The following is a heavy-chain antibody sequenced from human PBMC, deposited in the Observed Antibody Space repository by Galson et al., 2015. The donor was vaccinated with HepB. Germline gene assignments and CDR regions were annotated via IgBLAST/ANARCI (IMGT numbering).Heavy chain of an antibody. CDR1: GFTFSSYA. Sequence: SLRLSCAASGFTFSSYAMSWVRQAPGKGLEWVSAISGSGGSTYYADSVKGRFTISRDNPKNTLYLQMNRLRAEDTAVYYCAKDRGWRVVVVPHDYWGQGTLVTVSS. CDR3: AKDRGWRVVVVPHDY. J-gene: IGHJ4*02. D-gene: IGHD2-21*01. V-gene: IGHV3-23*01. CDR2: ISGSGGST.